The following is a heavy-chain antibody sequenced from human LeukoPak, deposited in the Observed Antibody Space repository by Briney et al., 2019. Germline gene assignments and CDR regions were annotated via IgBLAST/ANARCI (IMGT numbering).Heavy chain of an antibody. J-gene: IGHJ4*02. CDR1: GYTFTGYY. D-gene: IGHD1-26*01. CDR3: ARDRMAGATPWYYFDY. Sequence: ASVKVSCKASGYTFTGYYMHWVRQAPGQGLEWMGWINPNSGGTNYAQKFQGRVTMTRDTSISTAYMELSRLRSDGTAVYYCARDRMAGATPWYYFDYWGQGTLVTVSS. V-gene: IGHV1-2*02. CDR2: INPNSGGT.